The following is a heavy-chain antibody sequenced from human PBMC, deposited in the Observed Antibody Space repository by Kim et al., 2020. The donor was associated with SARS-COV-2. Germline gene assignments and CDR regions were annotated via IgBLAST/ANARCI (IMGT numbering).Heavy chain of an antibody. CDR1: GFSFDDYA. J-gene: IGHJ4*02. CDR3: AKDSGGTLDY. V-gene: IGHV3-43*02. Sequence: GGSLRLSCAASGFSFDDYAMHWVRQAPGKGLEWVSLISGDGGRTYYADSVKGRITISRDNSKNSLYLQMNSLRTEDTALYYCAKDSGGTLDYWGQGTLVTVSS. CDR2: ISGDGGRT. D-gene: IGHD1-1*01.